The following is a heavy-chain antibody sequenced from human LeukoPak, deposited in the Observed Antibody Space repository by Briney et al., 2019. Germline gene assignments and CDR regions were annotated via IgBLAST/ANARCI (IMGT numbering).Heavy chain of an antibody. CDR3: ATPKSVAGSFDY. D-gene: IGHD6-19*01. J-gene: IGHJ4*02. CDR1: GSIFTSYW. Sequence: GESLKISCKGSGSIFTSYWIAWVRQLPGKGLEWMGIIYPGDSDTRYSPSFQGQVTISADKSITTAYLQWSSLKASDTAMYYCATPKSVAGSFDYWGQGTLVTVSS. V-gene: IGHV5-51*01. CDR2: IYPGDSDT.